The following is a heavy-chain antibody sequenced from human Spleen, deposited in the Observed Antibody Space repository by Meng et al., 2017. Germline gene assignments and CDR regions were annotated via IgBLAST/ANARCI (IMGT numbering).Heavy chain of an antibody. J-gene: IGHJ4*02. CDR3: VRDENISLGKLFGDY. CDR1: GYTFTGNY. D-gene: IGHD2-21*01. Sequence: QVQRVQSGAELKKPGASVKFSCKASGYTFTGNYMHWVRQAPGQGLEWMGHIIPNSGDTLYAPKFQGRVSMTADTSIGTAYVELSGLRSDDTAIYYCVRDENISLGKLFGDYWGQGTLVTVSS. V-gene: IGHV1-2*06. CDR2: IIPNSGDT.